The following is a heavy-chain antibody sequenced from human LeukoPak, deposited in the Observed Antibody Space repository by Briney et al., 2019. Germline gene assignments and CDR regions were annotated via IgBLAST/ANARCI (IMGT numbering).Heavy chain of an antibody. J-gene: IGHJ3*02. CDR2: IYTRGST. Sequence: SQTLSLTCTLSVGSTTNYYRSWIRQPAGKGLEWIGRIYTRGSTNYMPALKSRVTMSVDTSKNQFSLKLSSVTAADTAVYYCARGLYCGADSCSGGDAFDIWGQGTMVSASS. D-gene: IGHD2-21*02. CDR1: VGSTTNYY. CDR3: ARGLYCGADSCSGGDAFDI. V-gene: IGHV4-4*07.